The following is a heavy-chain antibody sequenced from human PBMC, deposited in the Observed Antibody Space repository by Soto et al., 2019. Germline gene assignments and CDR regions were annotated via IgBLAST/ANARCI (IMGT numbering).Heavy chain of an antibody. Sequence: EVQLVESGGGLVQPGGSLKLSCAASGFSFSDSAMHWVRQASGKGLEWVGRIRRKVNNYATAYAASVKGRFTVSRDDSKNMAYLQMNSLNIEDTAVYYCTTGLDYWGRGALVTVSS. CDR3: TTGLDY. CDR1: GFSFSDSA. V-gene: IGHV3-73*01. J-gene: IGHJ4*02. CDR2: IRRKVNNYAT. D-gene: IGHD2-21*02.